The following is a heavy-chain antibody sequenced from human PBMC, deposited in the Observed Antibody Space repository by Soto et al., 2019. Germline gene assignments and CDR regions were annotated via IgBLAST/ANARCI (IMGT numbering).Heavy chain of an antibody. CDR1: GYTFSGYS. J-gene: IGHJ6*02. Sequence: QVVLEQSGGEVKKPGASVKVSCKASGYTFSGYSITWVRQAPGQGLEWMGRISGYNGNTNYARTLRGRLTLPTGTSMSTAYMELRSLTSDGTAVYYCARDVFCGGAPACPDMDVWGQGTTVTVSS. CDR3: ARDVFCGGAPACPDMDV. V-gene: IGHV1-18*04. CDR2: ISGYNGNT. D-gene: IGHD2-21*01.